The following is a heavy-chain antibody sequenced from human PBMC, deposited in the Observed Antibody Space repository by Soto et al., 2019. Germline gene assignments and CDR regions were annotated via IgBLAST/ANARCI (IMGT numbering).Heavy chain of an antibody. J-gene: IGHJ6*02. D-gene: IGHD1-1*01. CDR1: GFTFSHYG. CDR3: VSDETQLERRPSYGKDV. Sequence: QMQLEESGGGVVQPGRSLRLSCVASGFTFSHYGMHWVRQAPGKGLEWVAVIWHHGGNKYYADSVKGRFTISRDNARNTLYLQMDSLRGEDTGVYYCVSDETQLERRPSYGKDVWGRGITVIVSS. CDR2: IWHHGGNK. V-gene: IGHV3-33*01.